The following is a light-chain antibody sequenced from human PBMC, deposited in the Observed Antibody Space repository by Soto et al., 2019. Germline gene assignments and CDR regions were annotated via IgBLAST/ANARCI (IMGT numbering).Light chain of an antibody. CDR1: SSDVGAYDY. CDR3: SSYTSSSTPLYV. CDR2: DVS. Sequence: QSALTQPASVSGSPGQSIAISCTGTSSDVGAYDYVSWYQQHPGKAPKLMIYDVSDRPSGVSNRFSGSKSGNTASLTISGRQAEDEADYYCSSYTSSSTPLYVFGTGTKLTVL. V-gene: IGLV2-14*01. J-gene: IGLJ1*01.